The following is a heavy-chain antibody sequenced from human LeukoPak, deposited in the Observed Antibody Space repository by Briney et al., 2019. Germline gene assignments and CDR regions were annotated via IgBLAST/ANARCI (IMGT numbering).Heavy chain of an antibody. J-gene: IGHJ4*02. CDR3: ARQRYCGGGRCFENFDY. CDR2: IYPGDSDT. V-gene: IGHV5-51*01. CDR1: GYSFTSYW. D-gene: IGHD2-15*01. Sequence: GESLKISCKGSGYSFTSYWIGWVRQMPEKGLEWMGIIYPGDSDTRYSPSFQGQVTISADRSISTAYLQWISLKASDTAMYYCARQRYCGGGRCFENFDYWGQGTLVTVSS.